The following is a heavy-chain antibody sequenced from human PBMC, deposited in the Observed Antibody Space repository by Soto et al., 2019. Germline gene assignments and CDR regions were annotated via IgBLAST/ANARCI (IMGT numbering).Heavy chain of an antibody. CDR1: VYSFTGNY. J-gene: IGHJ6*02. V-gene: IGHV1-2*02. CDR2: INPNSGDT. Sequence: GXSVKASCKASVYSFTGNYMHWVRQAPGQGLEWLGWINPNSGDTNCAQKFQGRVTLTRATSISPAYMEISGLRSDATAVYYCARDVANAMDASRQGTTVTVSS. CDR3: ARDVANAMDA.